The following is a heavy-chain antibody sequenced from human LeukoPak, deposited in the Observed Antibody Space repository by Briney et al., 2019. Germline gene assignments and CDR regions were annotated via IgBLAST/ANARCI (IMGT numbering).Heavy chain of an antibody. CDR3: AGYLRLTGDDY. V-gene: IGHV3-11*01. Sequence: PGGSLRLSCAASGFTFSDYYMSWIRQAPGKGLEWVSYISTSGYSIYYADSVKGRFTISRDNAKNSLYLQMNSLRVEDTAVHYCAGYLRLTGDDYWGQGTLVTVSS. D-gene: IGHD7-27*01. CDR2: ISTSGYSI. CDR1: GFTFSDYY. J-gene: IGHJ4*02.